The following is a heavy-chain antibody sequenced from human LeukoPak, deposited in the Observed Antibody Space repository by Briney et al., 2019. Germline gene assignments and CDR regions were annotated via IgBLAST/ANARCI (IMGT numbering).Heavy chain of an antibody. CDR1: GFTFSSYE. CDR3: ARDSGSGWYDY. CDR2: ISSSGSTI. V-gene: IGHV3-48*03. D-gene: IGHD6-19*01. Sequence: GGSLRLSCAASGFTFSSYEMNWVRQAPGKGLEWVSYISSSGSTIYYADSVKGRFTISRDNAKNSLYLQMNSLRAEDTAVYYCARDSGSGWYDYWGQGTLVTVSS. J-gene: IGHJ4*02.